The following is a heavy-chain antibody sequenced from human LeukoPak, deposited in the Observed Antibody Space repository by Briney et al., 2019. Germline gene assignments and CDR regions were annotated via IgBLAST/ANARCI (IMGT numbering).Heavy chain of an antibody. CDR1: GFRVSDYY. V-gene: IGHV3-69-1*01. D-gene: IGHD3-9*01. CDR2: ISSSSYI. J-gene: IGHJ4*02. Sequence: GGSLRLSCAVSGFRVSDYYMSWVRQAPGKGLEWVSSISSSSYIYYADSVKGRFTISRDNAKNSLYLQMNSLRAEDTAVYYCARVTGVYDILTGYYHPYYFDYWGQGTLVTVSS. CDR3: ARVTGVYDILTGYYHPYYFDY.